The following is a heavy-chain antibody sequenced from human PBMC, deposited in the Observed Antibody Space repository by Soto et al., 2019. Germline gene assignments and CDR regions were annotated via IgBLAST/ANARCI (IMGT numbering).Heavy chain of an antibody. V-gene: IGHV3-30-3*01. J-gene: IGHJ4*02. CDR2: ISYDGTNK. CDR1: GFRFSISP. CDR3: ARDPKTSGGQHWAFNYFDS. Sequence: QVQLVESGGGVVQPGRSLRLSCAASGFRFSISPMHWVRQAPGKGPEWVALISYDGTNKFYADSVKGRFTISRDNSKSTLYLQVDSLRPEDAAVYYCARDPKTSGGQHWAFNYFDSWGQGPLVTVSS. D-gene: IGHD7-27*01.